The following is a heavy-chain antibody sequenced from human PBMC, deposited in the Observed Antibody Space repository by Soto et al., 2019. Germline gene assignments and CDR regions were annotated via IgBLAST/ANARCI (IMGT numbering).Heavy chain of an antibody. V-gene: IGHV3-30-3*01. CDR1: GFTFSSYA. Sequence: GGSLRLSCAASGFTFSSYAMHWVRQAPGKGLEWVAVISYDGSNKYYADSVKGRFTISRDDSKNTLYLQMNSLRAEDTAVYYCARGLGGSYLDYYSMDVWGQGTTVTVSS. D-gene: IGHD1-26*01. CDR3: ARGLGGSYLDYYSMDV. CDR2: ISYDGSNK. J-gene: IGHJ6*02.